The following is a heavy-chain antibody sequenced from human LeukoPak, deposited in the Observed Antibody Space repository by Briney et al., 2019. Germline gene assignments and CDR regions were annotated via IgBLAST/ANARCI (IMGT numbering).Heavy chain of an antibody. CDR2: IYPGGSDT. CDR1: GYRFTAYW. J-gene: IGHJ6*02. Sequence: GESLKISFKASGYRFTAYWIGWVRQMPGKGLEWMGIIYPGGSDTRYSPSFQGQVTISADKSISTAYLQWSSLKASDTAMYYCARQISPNYYYYYSMDVWGQGTAVTVSS. CDR3: ARQISPNYYYYYSMDV. V-gene: IGHV5-51*01.